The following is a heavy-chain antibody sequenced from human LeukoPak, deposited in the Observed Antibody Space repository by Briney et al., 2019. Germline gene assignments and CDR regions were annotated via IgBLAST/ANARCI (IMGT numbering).Heavy chain of an antibody. CDR2: IYYSGST. CDR1: AGSISSSY. Sequence: SETLSLTCTVSAGSISSSYWGWIRQPPGKRLEWIGTIYYSGSTYYNPSLKSRVTISVDTSKNQFSLKLSSVTAADTAVYYCASYDYVWGSYLGYFDYWGQGTLVTVSS. D-gene: IGHD3-16*02. V-gene: IGHV4-39*07. CDR3: ASYDYVWGSYLGYFDY. J-gene: IGHJ4*02.